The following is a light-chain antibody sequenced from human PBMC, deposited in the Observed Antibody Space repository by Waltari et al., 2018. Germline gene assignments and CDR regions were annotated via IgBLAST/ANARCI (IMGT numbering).Light chain of an antibody. J-gene: IGLJ2*01. CDR2: SNK. CDR3: AVWDDSLDGLV. CDR1: SSSIKTNP. Sequence: QSALTQPPSASGTPGQRVTISCSGSSSSIKTNPVNWYQHLPGTAPKLLIYSNKKRTSGVPGRFSGSKSGTSASLAISGPQSEDEGDYYCAVWDDSLDGLVFGGGTKLTVL. V-gene: IGLV1-44*01.